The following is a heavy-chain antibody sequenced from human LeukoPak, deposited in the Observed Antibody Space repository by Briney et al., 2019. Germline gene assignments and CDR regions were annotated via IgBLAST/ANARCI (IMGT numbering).Heavy chain of an antibody. CDR3: AKNRRLLGD. D-gene: IGHD1-14*01. Sequence: GGSLRLSCAASGLTFSDFYMTWVRQAPGKGLEFISCISGSGAAIYYADSVKGRFTISRDNAKKSVYLQMKGLRADDTAVYYCAKNRRLLGDWGQGTLVTVSS. CDR2: ISGSGAAI. V-gene: IGHV3-11*01. CDR1: GLTFSDFY. J-gene: IGHJ4*02.